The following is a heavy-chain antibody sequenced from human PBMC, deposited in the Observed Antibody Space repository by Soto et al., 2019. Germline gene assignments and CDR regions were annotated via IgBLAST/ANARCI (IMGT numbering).Heavy chain of an antibody. CDR2: VNHSGST. J-gene: IGHJ4*02. Sequence: QVQLQQWGAGLLKPSETLSLTCAVYGGSFSGYYWSWIRQPPGKGLEWIGEVNHSGSTNYNPSLKSRVTISVDTSKNQFSLKLSSVTAADTAVYYCARVLQQLVRGVLDYWGQGTLVTVSS. V-gene: IGHV4-34*01. CDR3: ARVLQQLVRGVLDY. CDR1: GGSFSGYY. D-gene: IGHD6-13*01.